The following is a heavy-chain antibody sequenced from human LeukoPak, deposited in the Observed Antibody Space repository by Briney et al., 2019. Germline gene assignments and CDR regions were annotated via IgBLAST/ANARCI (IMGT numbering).Heavy chain of an antibody. Sequence: PGGSLRLSCAASGFTVSSNYMSWVRQAPGKGLEWVSVISNADAYTSHTGSVKGRFTISRDNSKDTLYLQMNDLRAEDTAVYYCVKDGPITGIYLCAWGQGTLVTVSS. CDR2: ISNADAYT. CDR3: VKDGPITGIYLCA. CDR1: GFTVSSNY. J-gene: IGHJ5*02. D-gene: IGHD1-1*01. V-gene: IGHV3-53*01.